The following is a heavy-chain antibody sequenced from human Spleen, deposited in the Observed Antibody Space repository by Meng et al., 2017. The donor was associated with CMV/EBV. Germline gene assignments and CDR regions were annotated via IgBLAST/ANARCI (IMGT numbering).Heavy chain of an antibody. CDR3: ARDQGNWNDVSWFDP. D-gene: IGHD1-1*01. CDR2: MSAYNGFT. CDR1: SYIFTNYG. Sequence: ASVKVSCKASSYIFTNYGISWVRQAPGQGLEWMGWMSAYNGFTNYAQKFQDRVTMTTDTSTSTAYMELRSLRPDDTAVYYCARDQGNWNDVSWFDPWGHGTLVTVSS. V-gene: IGHV1-18*01. J-gene: IGHJ5*02.